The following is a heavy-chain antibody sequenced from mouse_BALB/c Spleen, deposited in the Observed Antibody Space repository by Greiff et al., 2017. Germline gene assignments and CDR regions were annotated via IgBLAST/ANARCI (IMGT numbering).Heavy chain of an antibody. J-gene: IGHJ4*01. CDR1: GFTFSSYG. CDR2: ISSGGSYT. CDR3: ARVGFPFYYAMDY. D-gene: IGHD1-1*01. Sequence: DVKLQESGGDLVKPGGSLKLSCAASGFTFSSYGMSWVRQTPDKRLEWVATISSGGSYTYYPDSVKGRFTISRDNAKNTLYLEMSSLRSEDTAMYYCARVGFPFYYAMDYWGQGTSVTVSS. V-gene: IGHV5-6*02.